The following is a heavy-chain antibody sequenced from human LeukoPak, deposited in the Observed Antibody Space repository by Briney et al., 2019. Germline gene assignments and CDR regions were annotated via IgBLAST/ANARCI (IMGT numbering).Heavy chain of an antibody. CDR3: ARGMGYDSSGYYYGTIYYFDY. D-gene: IGHD3-22*01. CDR2: INPSGGST. J-gene: IGHJ4*02. CDR1: GYTFTSYY. Sequence: ASVKVSCKASGYTFTSYYMHWVRQAPGRGLEWMGIINPSGGSTSYAQKFQGRVTMTRDTSTSTVYMELSSLRSEDTAVYYCARGMGYDSSGYYYGTIYYFDYWGQGTLVTVSS. V-gene: IGHV1-46*01.